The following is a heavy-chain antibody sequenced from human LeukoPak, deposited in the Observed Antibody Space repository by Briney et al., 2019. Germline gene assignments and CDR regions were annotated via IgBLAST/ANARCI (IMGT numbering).Heavy chain of an antibody. CDR2: ITSSGNTI. CDR1: GFTFSSYE. V-gene: IGHV3-48*03. J-gene: IGHJ3*02. Sequence: GGSLRLSCAASGFTFSSYEMNWVRQAPGKGLEWVSYITSSGNTIYYADSVRGRFTISRDNAKNSLYLQMNSLRAEDTAVYYCARSAAVVVTRMVAFDIWGQGTMVTVSS. D-gene: IGHD4-23*01. CDR3: ARSAAVVVTRMVAFDI.